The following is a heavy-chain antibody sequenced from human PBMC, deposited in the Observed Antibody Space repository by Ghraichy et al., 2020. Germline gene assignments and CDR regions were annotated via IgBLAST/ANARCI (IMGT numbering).Heavy chain of an antibody. Sequence: GGSLRLSCTGSGFTFGDYVMSWVRQAPGKGLEWVGFIRRKAYTGTPEYAASVKGRFAISRDDSKNIAYLQMNSLKTEDTALYYCTREGGTYCYFDYWGQGTLVTVSS. J-gene: IGHJ4*02. CDR2: IRRKAYTGTP. CDR3: TREGGTYCYFDY. CDR1: GFTFGDYV. V-gene: IGHV3-49*04. D-gene: IGHD1-26*01.